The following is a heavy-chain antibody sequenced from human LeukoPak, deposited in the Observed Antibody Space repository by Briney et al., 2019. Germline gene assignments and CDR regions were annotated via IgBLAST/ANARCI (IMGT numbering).Heavy chain of an antibody. Sequence: SVKVSCKASGGTFSSYAISWVRQAPGQGLEWMGGIIPIFGTANYAQKFQGRVTITADESTSTAYMELSGLRSEDTAVYYCARDYYGSGSYYKPFDYWGQGTLVTVSS. CDR3: ARDYYGSGSYYKPFDY. CDR2: IIPIFGTA. V-gene: IGHV1-69*13. D-gene: IGHD3-10*01. CDR1: GGTFSSYA. J-gene: IGHJ4*02.